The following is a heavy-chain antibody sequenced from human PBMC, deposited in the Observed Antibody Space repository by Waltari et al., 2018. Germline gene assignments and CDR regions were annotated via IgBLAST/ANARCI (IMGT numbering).Heavy chain of an antibody. V-gene: IGHV4-39*01. J-gene: IGHJ4*02. CDR2: IYYSGST. D-gene: IGHD3-22*01. CDR1: GGSISSSSYY. CDR3: ARHTPITMIWY. Sequence: QLQLQESGPGLVKPSENLSLTCTVSGGSISSSSYYWGWIRQPPGKGLEWIGSIYYSGSTYYNPSLKSRVTISVDTSKNQFSLKLSSVTAADTAVYYCARHTPITMIWYWGQGTLVTVSS.